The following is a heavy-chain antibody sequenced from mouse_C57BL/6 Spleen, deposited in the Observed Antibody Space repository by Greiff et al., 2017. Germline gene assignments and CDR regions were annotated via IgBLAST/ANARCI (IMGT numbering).Heavy chain of an antibody. V-gene: IGHV1-7*01. J-gene: IGHJ1*03. CDR3: ARKTTVMPFDV. CDR2: INPSSGYT. D-gene: IGHD1-1*01. Sequence: QVHVKQSGAELAKPGASVKLSCKASGYTFTSYWMHWVKPRPGQGLEWIGYINPSSGYTKYNQKFKDKATLTADKSSSTAYMQLSSLTSEDSAVYYWARKTTVMPFDVWGTGTTVTVSS. CDR1: GYTFTSYW.